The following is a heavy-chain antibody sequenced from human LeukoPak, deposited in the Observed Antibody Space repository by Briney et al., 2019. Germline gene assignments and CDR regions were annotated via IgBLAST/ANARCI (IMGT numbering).Heavy chain of an antibody. CDR1: RGSSSGYY. J-gene: IGHJ4*02. CDR3: ASPATGNRDGFDY. V-gene: IGHV4-34*01. CDR2: VNGDGST. D-gene: IGHD5-24*01. Sequence: SETLSLTCAVYRGSSSGYYWSWIRQPPGMGLEWIGDVNGDGSTSYNPSLQTRVSISGDTSKNQLSLKLTSVSAADTAVYYCASPATGNRDGFDYWSQGTLDSVSS.